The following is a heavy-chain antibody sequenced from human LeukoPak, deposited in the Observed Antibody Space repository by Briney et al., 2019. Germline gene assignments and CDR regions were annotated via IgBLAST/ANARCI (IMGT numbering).Heavy chain of an antibody. D-gene: IGHD5-18*01. J-gene: IGHJ4*02. CDR1: GYSISSGYY. CDR2: VYQSGTT. CDR3: ARVAYTYDGRCDY. V-gene: IGHV4-38-2*02. Sequence: SETLSLTCTVSGYSISSGYYWGWIRQPPGRGLEWIGSVYQSGTTHYNPSLKSRVIISVDTSKNQFSLKLSSVTAADTAVYYCARVAYTYDGRCDYWGQGTLVTVSS.